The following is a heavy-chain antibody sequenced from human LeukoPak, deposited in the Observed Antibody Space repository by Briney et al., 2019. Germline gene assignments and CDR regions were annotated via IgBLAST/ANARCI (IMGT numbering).Heavy chain of an antibody. CDR1: GFTFSNYG. V-gene: IGHV3-23*01. CDR3: AKDYYALLWFGEFNRKYYFDY. CDR2: ISGSGGER. J-gene: IGHJ4*02. D-gene: IGHD3-10*01. Sequence: GGSLRLSCAASGFTFSNYGMSWVRQAPGKGLQWVSGISGSGGERYYTESVKGRFTISRDNSKNTLYLQMNSLRAEDTAVYYCAKDYYALLWFGEFNRKYYFDYWGQGSLVTVSS.